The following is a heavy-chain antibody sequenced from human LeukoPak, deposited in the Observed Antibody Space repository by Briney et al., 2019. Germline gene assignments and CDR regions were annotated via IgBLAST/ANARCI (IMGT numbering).Heavy chain of an antibody. J-gene: IGHJ4*02. CDR2: VRYDGNNP. CDR1: GFTFGSYG. CDR3: ARGSRYGDYPYYCDF. D-gene: IGHD4-17*01. V-gene: IGHV3-30*02. Sequence: GGSLRLSCAASGFTFGSYGMHWVRQAPGKGLDWVAFVRYDGNNPYYSASVKGRFTISRDNSKNTVLLQMYNLRLEDAAVYYCARGSRYGDYPYYCDFCGQGNLVTVSS.